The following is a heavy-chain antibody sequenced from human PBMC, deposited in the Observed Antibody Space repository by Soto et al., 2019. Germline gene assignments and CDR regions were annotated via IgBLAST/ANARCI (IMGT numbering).Heavy chain of an antibody. Sequence: SETLSLTCAVSGVSISSSNWWSWVRQPPGKGLEWIGEIYHSGSTNYNPSLKSRVTISVDKSKNQFSLKLSSVTAADTAVYYCARAAAAGNYYYGMDVWGQGTTVTVSS. CDR3: ARAAAAGNYYYGMDV. CDR1: GVSISSSNW. CDR2: IYHSGST. V-gene: IGHV4-4*02. J-gene: IGHJ6*02. D-gene: IGHD6-13*01.